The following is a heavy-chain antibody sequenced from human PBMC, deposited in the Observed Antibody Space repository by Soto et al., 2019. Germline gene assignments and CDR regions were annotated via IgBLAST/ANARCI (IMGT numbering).Heavy chain of an antibody. CDR2: VWYDGTNK. D-gene: IGHD6-19*01. CDR3: AREGWHYYYYGMDV. Sequence: GGSLRLSCAASGFTFSNYGMHWVRQAPGKGLDWVAVVWYDGTNKYYADSVKGRFTITRHNSKNTLYLQMNSLRAEDTAVYSCAREGWHYYYYGMDVWGQGTTVTVSS. V-gene: IGHV3-33*01. CDR1: GFTFSNYG. J-gene: IGHJ6*02.